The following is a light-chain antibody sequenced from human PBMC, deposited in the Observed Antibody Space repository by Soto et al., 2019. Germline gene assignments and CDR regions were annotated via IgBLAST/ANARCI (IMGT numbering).Light chain of an antibody. J-gene: IGKJ4*01. CDR1: KITRNNY. CDR2: DAS. CDR3: QQFSSYPLT. V-gene: IGKV3-20*01. Sequence: EFGLTKSPGPLSWSPGERATLSCRGSKITRNNYLAWYQQKPGHAPKLLIYDASSRATGIPERLSGGGYGTDLIITISGLETEDFAVYYCQQFSSYPLTFGGGTKVDIK.